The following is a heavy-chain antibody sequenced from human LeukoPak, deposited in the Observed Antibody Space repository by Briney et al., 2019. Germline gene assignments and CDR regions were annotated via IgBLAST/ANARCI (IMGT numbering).Heavy chain of an antibody. CDR1: GFTFSSYS. V-gene: IGHV3-21*01. J-gene: IGHJ4*02. Sequence: PGGSLRLSCAASGFTFSSYSMNWVRQAPGKGLEWVSSISSSSSYIYYADSVKGRFTISRDNAKNSLYLQMNSLRAEDTAVYYCARDTRYCSGGSCFHYFDYWGQGTLVTVSS. D-gene: IGHD2-15*01. CDR3: ARDTRYCSGGSCFHYFDY. CDR2: ISSSSSYI.